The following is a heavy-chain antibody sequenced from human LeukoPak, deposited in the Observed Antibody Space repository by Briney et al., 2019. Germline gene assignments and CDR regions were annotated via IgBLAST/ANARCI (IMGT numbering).Heavy chain of an antibody. D-gene: IGHD6-19*01. Sequence: PSETLSLTCTVSGGSISSYYWSWIRQPPGKGLEWIGYIYYSGSTNYNPSLKSRVTISVDTSKNQFSLKLSSVTAADTAVYYCARRMIAVAGGFDYWGQGTLVIVSS. CDR1: GGSISSYY. V-gene: IGHV4-59*08. J-gene: IGHJ4*02. CDR3: ARRMIAVAGGFDY. CDR2: IYYSGST.